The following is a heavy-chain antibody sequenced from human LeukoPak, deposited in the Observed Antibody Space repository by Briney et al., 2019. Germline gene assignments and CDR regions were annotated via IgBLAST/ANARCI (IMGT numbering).Heavy chain of an antibody. CDR1: GFTFSSYA. D-gene: IGHD6-19*01. J-gene: IGHJ4*02. Sequence: GGSLRLSCAASGFTFSSYAMSWVRQAPGKGLEWVSAISGRGGSTYYADSVKGRFTISRDNSKNTLYLQMNSLRAEDTAVYYCAKNRKGYSSGWYTSFDYWGQGTLVTVSS. V-gene: IGHV3-23*01. CDR2: ISGRGGST. CDR3: AKNRKGYSSGWYTSFDY.